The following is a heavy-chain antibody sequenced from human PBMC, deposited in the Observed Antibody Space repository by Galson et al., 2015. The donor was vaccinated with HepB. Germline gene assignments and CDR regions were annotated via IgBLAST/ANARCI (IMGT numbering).Heavy chain of an antibody. D-gene: IGHD3-16*01. J-gene: IGHJ6*02. V-gene: IGHV3-48*01. Sequence: SLRLSCAASGFTFSGYSINWVRQAPGKGLERVSYIDSSSGTIHYADSVKGRFTISRDNAKNSLYLQMNSLRVEDTAVYYCARGALGGGMDVWGQGTTVTVSS. CDR2: IDSSSGTI. CDR3: ARGALGGGMDV. CDR1: GFTFSGYS.